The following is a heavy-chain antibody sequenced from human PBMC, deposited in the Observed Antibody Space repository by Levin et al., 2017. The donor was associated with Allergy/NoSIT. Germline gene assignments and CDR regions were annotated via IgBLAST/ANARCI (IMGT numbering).Heavy chain of an antibody. J-gene: IGHJ4*02. CDR3: VRVTSGRLNCDY. CDR1: GYTFSTYD. Sequence: ASVKVSCKASGYTFSTYDINWVRQAPGQGLEWMGWLSPRSGDTGYTQKFQGRVTMAMDTSINTVYLELSSLRSEDTAVYYCVRVTSGRLNCDYWGQGTLVTVSA. D-gene: IGHD6-19*01. V-gene: IGHV1-8*01. CDR2: LSPRSGDT.